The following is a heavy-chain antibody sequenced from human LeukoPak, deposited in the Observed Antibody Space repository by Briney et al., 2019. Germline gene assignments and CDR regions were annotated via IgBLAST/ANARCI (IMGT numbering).Heavy chain of an antibody. Sequence: GRSLRLSCAASGFTFSSYGMHWVRQAPGEGLEWVAVISYDGSNKYYADSVKGRFTISRDNSKSTLYLQMNSLRAEDTAVYYCAKRLTGEGDYWGQGTLVTVSS. D-gene: IGHD7-27*01. CDR2: ISYDGSNK. CDR3: AKRLTGEGDY. J-gene: IGHJ4*02. CDR1: GFTFSSYG. V-gene: IGHV3-30*18.